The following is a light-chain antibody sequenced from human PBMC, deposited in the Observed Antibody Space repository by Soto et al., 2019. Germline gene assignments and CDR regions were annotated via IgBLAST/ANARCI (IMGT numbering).Light chain of an antibody. CDR2: GAS. CDR1: QSVGTN. J-gene: IGKJ1*01. V-gene: IGKV3-15*01. Sequence: DIVMTQSPGTLSVSPGERATLSCRASQSVGTNLAWYQQRPGQAPRLLVYGASTRAADVPARFSSGGSGTEFTLTISSLQSEDFAEYHCQQYNNWPQTFGQGTKVDIK. CDR3: QQYNNWPQT.